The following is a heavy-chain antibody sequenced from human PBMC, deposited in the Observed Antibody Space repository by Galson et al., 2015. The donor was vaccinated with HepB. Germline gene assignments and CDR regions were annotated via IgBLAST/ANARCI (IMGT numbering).Heavy chain of an antibody. CDR2: INHSGST. Sequence: ETLSLTCAVYGGSFSGYYWSWIRQPPGKGLEWIGKINHSGSTDYNPSLKSRVTISVDTSKNQFSLKLTSVTAADTAVYYGATLRAPRPGIQLWLHNGYYFDYWGQGTLVTVSS. J-gene: IGHJ4*02. CDR1: GGSFSGYY. CDR3: ATLRAPRPGIQLWLHNGYYFDY. V-gene: IGHV4-34*01. D-gene: IGHD5-18*01.